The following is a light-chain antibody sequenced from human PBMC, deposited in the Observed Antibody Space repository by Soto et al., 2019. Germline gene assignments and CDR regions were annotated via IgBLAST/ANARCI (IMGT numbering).Light chain of an antibody. V-gene: IGKV3-20*01. CDR1: QSVSANY. J-gene: IGKJ1*01. CDR2: GAS. Sequence: EIVWTQSPGTLSLSPGERATLSCRASQSVSANYLAWYQQKPGQAPRFLIYGASSRATGIPDRFSGSGSGTDFTLTISRLEPEDFSVYYCQQYGSSPPTFGQGTKVEIK. CDR3: QQYGSSPPT.